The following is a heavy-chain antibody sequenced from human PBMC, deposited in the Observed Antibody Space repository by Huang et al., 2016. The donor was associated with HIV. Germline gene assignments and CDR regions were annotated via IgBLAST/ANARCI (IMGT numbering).Heavy chain of an antibody. CDR2: IKAGNGNI. Sequence: QVQLVQSGAEVKKPGASVKVSCKASGYIFSNNVVHWVRQAPGQRLEWMGWIKAGNGNIKYYKKFQGRITLLRDTSTNTVYMELDRLTSGDTSIYYCARGRQGWYMAMDVWGRGTTVTVAS. D-gene: IGHD6-19*01. CDR1: GYIFSNNV. CDR3: ARGRQGWYMAMDV. J-gene: IGHJ6*03. V-gene: IGHV1-3*01.